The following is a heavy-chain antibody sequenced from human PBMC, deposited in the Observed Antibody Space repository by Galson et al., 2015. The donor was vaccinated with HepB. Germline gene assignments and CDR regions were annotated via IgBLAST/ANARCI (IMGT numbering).Heavy chain of an antibody. CDR2: FDPEDGET. CDR1: GYTLTELS. CDR3: ATVGDSSGYYDAFDI. D-gene: IGHD3-22*01. J-gene: IGHJ3*02. V-gene: IGHV1-24*01. Sequence: SVKVSCKVSGYTLTELSMHWVRQAPGKGLEWMGGFDPEDGETIYAQKCQGRVTMTEDTSTDTAYMELSSLRSEDTAVYYCATVGDSSGYYDAFDIWGQGTMVTVSS.